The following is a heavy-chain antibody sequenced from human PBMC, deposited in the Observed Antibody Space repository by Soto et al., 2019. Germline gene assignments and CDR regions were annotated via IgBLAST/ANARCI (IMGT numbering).Heavy chain of an antibody. Sequence: QVQLVQSGAEVKKPGASVKVSCRASGYTFTRYSLHWVRQAPGQGLEWMGWINPHTGGTRFAQKFEGRVTLTSDTSVRTVYMEIRRLRSDDTAVFYWSVYFDDLQEDSFWGQGTLVTVTS. CDR1: GYTFTRYS. CDR3: SVYFDDLQEDSF. CDR2: INPHTGGT. D-gene: IGHD1-1*01. V-gene: IGHV1-2*02. J-gene: IGHJ4*02.